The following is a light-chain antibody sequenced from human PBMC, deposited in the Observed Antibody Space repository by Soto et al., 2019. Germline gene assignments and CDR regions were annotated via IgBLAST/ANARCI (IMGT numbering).Light chain of an antibody. Sequence: EIVMTQSPATLSVSPGERATLSCRASQSVSNNLAWYQKKPGHAPRLLIYGASTRAPGIPARFSGSGSGTEFTLTISSLQSEDFAFYYCQQYNNWWTFGQGTRVDIK. CDR2: GAS. CDR1: QSVSNN. CDR3: QQYNNWWT. J-gene: IGKJ1*01. V-gene: IGKV3-15*01.